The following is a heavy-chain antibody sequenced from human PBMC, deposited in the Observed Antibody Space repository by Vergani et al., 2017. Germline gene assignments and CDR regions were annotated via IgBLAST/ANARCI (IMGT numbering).Heavy chain of an antibody. J-gene: IGHJ4*02. V-gene: IGHV3-53*01. CDR2: IYSGGST. D-gene: IGHD5-18*01. Sequence: EVQLVESGGGLIQPGGSLRLSCAASGFTVSSNYMSWVRQAPGKGLEWVSVIYSGGSTYYADSVKGRFTISRDNSKNTLYLQMNSLRAEDTAVYYCAREFVDTAMVTIDYWGQGTLVTVSS. CDR1: GFTVSSNY. CDR3: AREFVDTAMVTIDY.